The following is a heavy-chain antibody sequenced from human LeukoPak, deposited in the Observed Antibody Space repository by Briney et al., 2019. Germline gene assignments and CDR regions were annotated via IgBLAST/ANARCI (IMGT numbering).Heavy chain of an antibody. D-gene: IGHD3-22*01. V-gene: IGHV3-7*01. CDR3: ARGGGWVKYYYDSSGYSPHDAFDI. Sequence: GGSLRLSCAASGFTFSSYWMSWVRQAPGKGLEWVANIKQDGSEKYYVDSVKGRFTISRDNAKNSLYLQMNSLRAEDTAVYYCARGGGWVKYYYDSSGYSPHDAFDIWGQGTMDTVSS. CDR1: GFTFSSYW. CDR2: IKQDGSEK. J-gene: IGHJ3*02.